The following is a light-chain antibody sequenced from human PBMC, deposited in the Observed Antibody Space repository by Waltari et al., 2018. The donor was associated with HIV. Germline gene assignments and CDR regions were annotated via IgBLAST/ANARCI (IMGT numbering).Light chain of an antibody. CDR3: QSYDSNLSGATV. Sequence: QSVLTQPPSVSGAPGQRVTISCTGSSSNTGAGYDVHWYQQLPGTAPKVLIYGNSNRPSWVPDRFSGSKSGTSASLAITGLQAEDEADYYCQSYDSNLSGATVFGTGTKVTVL. CDR1: SSNTGAGYD. V-gene: IGLV1-40*01. J-gene: IGLJ1*01. CDR2: GNS.